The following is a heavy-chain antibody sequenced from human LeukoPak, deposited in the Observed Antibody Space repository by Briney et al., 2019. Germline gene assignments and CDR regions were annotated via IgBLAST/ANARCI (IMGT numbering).Heavy chain of an antibody. CDR1: GFTFSTYW. Sequence: GGSLRLSCAASGFTFSTYWMHWVRQAPGKGLEWVAVISYDGSNKYYADSVKGRFTISRDNSKNTLYLQMNSLRAEDTAVYYCAKGRSYEVVTALPFDYWGQGTLVTVSS. CDR2: ISYDGSNK. V-gene: IGHV3-30*18. CDR3: AKGRSYEVVTALPFDY. D-gene: IGHD2-21*02. J-gene: IGHJ4*02.